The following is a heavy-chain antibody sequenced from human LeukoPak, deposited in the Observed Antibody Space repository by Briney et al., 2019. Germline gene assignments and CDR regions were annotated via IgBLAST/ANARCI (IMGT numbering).Heavy chain of an antibody. CDR2: IKSKTDGGTT. V-gene: IGHV3-15*01. D-gene: IGHD2-15*01. CDR1: GFTFSSYS. Sequence: GGSLRLSCAASGFTFSSYSMNWVRQAPGKGLEWVGRIKSKTDGGTTDYAAPVKGRFTISRDDSKNMLYLQMNSLKTEDTAVYYCTTVWDMNLDSYWGQGTLVTVSS. CDR3: TTVWDMNLDSY. J-gene: IGHJ4*02.